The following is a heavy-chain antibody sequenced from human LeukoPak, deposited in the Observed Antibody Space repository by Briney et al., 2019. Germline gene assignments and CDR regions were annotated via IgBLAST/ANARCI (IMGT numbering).Heavy chain of an antibody. D-gene: IGHD6-13*01. V-gene: IGHV5-51*01. CDR1: GYSFTSYW. J-gene: IGHJ6*03. CDR3: ARQGSIAGQQLVYYYYYYMDV. Sequence: GESLKISCKGSGYSFTSYWIGWVRQMPGKGLEWMGIIYPGDSDTRYSPSFQGQVTISADKSISTAYLQWSSLKASDTAMYYCARQGSIAGQQLVYYYYYYMDVWGKGTTVTVSS. CDR2: IYPGDSDT.